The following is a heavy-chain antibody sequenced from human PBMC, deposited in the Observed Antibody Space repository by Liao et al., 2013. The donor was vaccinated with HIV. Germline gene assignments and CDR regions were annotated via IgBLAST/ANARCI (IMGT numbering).Heavy chain of an antibody. CDR3: ATARRYYDSSGYYYGGDFDH. Sequence: QVQVQQWGAPLLKPSETLSLTCAVYGGSFSGYYWTWIRQPPGKGLEWIGEINHSGSTNYNPSLKSRVTISVDTSKNQFSLKLSSVTAADTAVYYCATARRYYDSSGYYYGGDFDHWGQEPWSPSPQ. CDR2: INHSGST. CDR1: GGSFSGYY. D-gene: IGHD3-22*01. V-gene: IGHV4-34*01. J-gene: IGHJ4*01.